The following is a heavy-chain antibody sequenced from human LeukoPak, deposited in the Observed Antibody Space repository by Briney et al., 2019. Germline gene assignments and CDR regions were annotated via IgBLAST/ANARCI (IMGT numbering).Heavy chain of an antibody. CDR3: AKDQYYYDSSGYYYAGYFDY. D-gene: IGHD3-22*01. Sequence: GGSLRLSCAASGFTFSSYGFHWVRQAPGKGLEWVAFIRNDGSNKYYADSAKGRFTISRDNSKNTLYLQMNSLRPEDTAVYYCAKDQYYYDSSGYYYAGYFDYWGQGTLVTVSS. V-gene: IGHV3-30*02. CDR1: GFTFSSYG. CDR2: IRNDGSNK. J-gene: IGHJ4*02.